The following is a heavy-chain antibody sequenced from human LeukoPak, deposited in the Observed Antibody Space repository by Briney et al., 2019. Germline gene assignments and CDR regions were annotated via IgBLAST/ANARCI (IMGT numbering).Heavy chain of an antibody. D-gene: IGHD6-13*01. CDR3: TKDSVAAAGTAWFDP. CDR2: ISHNGDRI. V-gene: IGHV3-23*01. J-gene: IGHJ5*02. CDR1: GYTFSNYA. Sequence: GGSLRLSCAASGYTFSNYAMTWVRQAPGKRLEWVSGISHNGDRIYYAESVKGRFTISRDNSKNTLYLQMNSLRPEDTALYYCTKDSVAAAGTAWFDPWGQGTLVTVSS.